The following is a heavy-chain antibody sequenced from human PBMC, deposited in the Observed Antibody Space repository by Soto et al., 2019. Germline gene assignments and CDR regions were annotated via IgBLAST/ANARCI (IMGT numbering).Heavy chain of an antibody. CDR2: INTDGSST. J-gene: IGHJ5*02. D-gene: IGHD2-15*01. Sequence: FLRLSCGASQANFSSSWMHWVRQAPGKGLVWVSRINTDGSSTMYADSVKGRFTISRDNARNTVFLQMNSLRTEDTAVYYCVREASLVLRRKAFDLSGLASQVTLSP. CDR3: VREASLVLRRKAFDL. CDR1: QANFSSSW. V-gene: IGHV3-74*03.